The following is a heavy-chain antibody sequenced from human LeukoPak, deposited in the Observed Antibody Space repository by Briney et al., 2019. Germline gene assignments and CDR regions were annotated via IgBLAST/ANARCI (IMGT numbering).Heavy chain of an antibody. CDR2: IGITSEYI. D-gene: IGHD4-17*01. V-gene: IGHV3-23*01. J-gene: IGHJ3*02. CDR1: GFTITAYA. Sequence: GGSLRLTCAASGFTITAYAMSWVRQSPGKGLEWVSGIGITSEYIHYADSVKGRFTISRDNSKNTVYLEMSSLRAEDAAVYYCAKDPNGDYVGAFDTWGQGTMVIVSS. CDR3: AKDPNGDYVGAFDT.